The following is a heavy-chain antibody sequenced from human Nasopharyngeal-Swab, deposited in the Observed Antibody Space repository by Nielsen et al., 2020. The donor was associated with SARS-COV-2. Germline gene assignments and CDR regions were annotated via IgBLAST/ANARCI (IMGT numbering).Heavy chain of an antibody. CDR3: ARGGGGGLGYCTNGVCPDKYYFDY. CDR2: INPNSGGT. Sequence: ASVKVSCKASGYTFTGYYMHWVRQAPGQGLEWMGRINPNSGGTNYAQKFQGRVTMTRDTSISTAYMELSRLISDDTAVYYCARGGGGGLGYCTNGVCPDKYYFDYWGQGTLVTVSS. CDR1: GYTFTGYY. V-gene: IGHV1-2*06. D-gene: IGHD2-8*01. J-gene: IGHJ4*02.